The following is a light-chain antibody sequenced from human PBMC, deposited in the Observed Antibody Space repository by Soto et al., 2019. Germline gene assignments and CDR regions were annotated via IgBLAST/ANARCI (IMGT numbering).Light chain of an antibody. CDR3: YSYVGSYTWM. CDR2: DVT. V-gene: IGLV2-11*01. CDR1: SSDVGNYNY. Sequence: QSALTQPRSVSGSPGQSVTISCTGTSSDVGNYNYVSWYQQHPGKAPKLMIYDVTKRPSGVPDRFSGSKSGNTASLTISGLQAEDEADYYCYSYVGSYTWMFGGGTKLTVL. J-gene: IGLJ3*02.